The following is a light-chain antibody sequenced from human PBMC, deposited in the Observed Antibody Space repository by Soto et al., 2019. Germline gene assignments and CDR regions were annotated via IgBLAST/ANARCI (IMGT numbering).Light chain of an antibody. J-gene: IGKJ1*01. CDR3: QHYNSYSEA. CDR2: KAS. Sequence: DIQMTQSPSTLSRSVGGKVTHTCRASQTISSWLAWYQQKPGKAPKLLIYKASTLKSGVPSRFSGSGSGTEFTLTISSLQPDDFATYYCQHYNSYSEAFGQGTKVDIK. CDR1: QTISSW. V-gene: IGKV1-5*03.